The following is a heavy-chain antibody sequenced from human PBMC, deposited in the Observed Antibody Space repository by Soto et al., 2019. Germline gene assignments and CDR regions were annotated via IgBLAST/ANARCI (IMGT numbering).Heavy chain of an antibody. Sequence: SETLSLACAVYSGPFSVYYWSWIRQSPGKGLEWIGEINRSGTTNYNPSLESRVTISVDTSKNQFSLKLSSVTAAVSAVYYCARGRSYYGSGSNNWFDPRGQGTLVTVSS. CDR2: INRSGTT. D-gene: IGHD3-10*01. J-gene: IGHJ5*02. CDR1: SGPFSVYY. V-gene: IGHV4-34*01. CDR3: ARGRSYYGSGSNNWFDP.